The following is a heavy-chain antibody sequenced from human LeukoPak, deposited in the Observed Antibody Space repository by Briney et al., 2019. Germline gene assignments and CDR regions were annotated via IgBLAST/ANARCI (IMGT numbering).Heavy chain of an antibody. CDR2: IRSKAYGGTT. J-gene: IGHJ4*02. Sequence: GGSLRLSCTASGFTFGDYAMSWVRQAPGKGLEWVGFIRSKAYGGTTEYAASVKSRFTISRDDSKSIAYLQMNSLKTEDTAVYYCTRPSYSGYDQRPIDYWGQGTLVTVSS. CDR1: GFTFGDYA. V-gene: IGHV3-49*04. D-gene: IGHD5-12*01. CDR3: TRPSYSGYDQRPIDY.